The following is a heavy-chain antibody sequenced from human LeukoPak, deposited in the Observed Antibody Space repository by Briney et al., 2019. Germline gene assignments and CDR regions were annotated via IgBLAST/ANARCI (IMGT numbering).Heavy chain of an antibody. D-gene: IGHD2-8*01. J-gene: IGHJ5*02. CDR2: INPNSGGT. Sequence: GASVKVSCKASGYTFTGYYMHWVRQAPGQGLESMGWINPNSGGTNYAQKFQGRVTMTRDTSISTAYMELSRLRSDDTAVYYCARGTIVLMVYAVHNWFDPWGQGTLVTVSS. V-gene: IGHV1-2*02. CDR3: ARGTIVLMVYAVHNWFDP. CDR1: GYTFTGYY.